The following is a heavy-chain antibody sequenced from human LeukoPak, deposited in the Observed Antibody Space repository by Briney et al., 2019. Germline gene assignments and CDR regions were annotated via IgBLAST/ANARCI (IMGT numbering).Heavy chain of an antibody. CDR2: ISACNGNT. CDR3: ARGARAMVRGYCDY. CDR1: GYTFTSYG. Sequence: GASVKVSCKASGYTFTSYGISWVRQAPGQGLEWMGWISACNGNTNYAQKLQGRVTMTTDTSTSTAYMELRSLRSDDTAVYYCARGARAMVRGYCDYWGQGTLVTVSS. J-gene: IGHJ4*02. V-gene: IGHV1-18*01. D-gene: IGHD3-10*01.